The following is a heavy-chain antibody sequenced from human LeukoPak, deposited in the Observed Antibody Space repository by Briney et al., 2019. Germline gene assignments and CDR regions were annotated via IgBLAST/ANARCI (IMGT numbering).Heavy chain of an antibody. D-gene: IGHD3-22*01. CDR2: ISSSSSYI. Sequence: GGSLRLSCAASGFTFSSHAMSWVRQAPGKGLEWVSSISSSSSYIYYADSVKGRFTISRDNAKNSLYLQMNSLRAEDTAVYYCASSYHYYDSNMDVWGKGTTVTISS. J-gene: IGHJ6*03. V-gene: IGHV3-21*01. CDR3: ASSYHYYDSNMDV. CDR1: GFTFSSHA.